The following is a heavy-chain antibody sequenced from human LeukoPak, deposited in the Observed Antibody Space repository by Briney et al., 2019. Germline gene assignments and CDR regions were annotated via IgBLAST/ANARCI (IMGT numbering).Heavy chain of an antibody. D-gene: IGHD5-18*01. V-gene: IGHV3-15*01. CDR2: IKSQTDGGTT. CDR1: GFTFTNAC. J-gene: IGHJ4*02. CDR3: TTGTWIQLWLADY. Sequence: PGGSLRLSCKGSGFTFTNACMSWVRLAPGKGLEWVGHIKSQTDGGTTDYAAPVKGRFTISRDDSKNTLYLQLNSLKTEDTAVYYCTTGTWIQLWLADYWGQGTLATVSS.